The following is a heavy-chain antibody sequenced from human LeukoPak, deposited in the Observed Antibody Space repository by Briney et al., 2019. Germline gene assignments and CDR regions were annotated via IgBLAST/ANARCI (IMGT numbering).Heavy chain of an antibody. CDR3: ARVSRLWFGELFYGMDV. J-gene: IGHJ6*02. CDR2: IYYSGST. V-gene: IGHV4-30-4*01. D-gene: IGHD3-10*01. Sequence: PSQTLSLTCTVSGGSISSGDYYWSWIRQPPGKGLEWIGYIYYSGSTYYNPSLKSRVTISVDTSKNQFSLKLSSVTAADTAVYYCARVSRLWFGELFYGMDVWGQGTTVTVSS. CDR1: GGSISSGDYY.